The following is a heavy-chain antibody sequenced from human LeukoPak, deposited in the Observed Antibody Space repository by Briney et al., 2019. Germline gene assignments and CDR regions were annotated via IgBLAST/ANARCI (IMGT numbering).Heavy chain of an antibody. D-gene: IGHD1-26*01. CDR1: GFTFSSYA. V-gene: IGHV3-23*01. CDR3: AKFRTPGRYFDY. Sequence: RPGGSLRLSCAASGFTFSSYAMSWVRQAPGKGLEWVSAISGSGGSTYYADSVKGRFTISRDNSKNTLYLQMNSLRAEDTAVYYCAKFRTPGRYFDYWGQGTLVTVSS. J-gene: IGHJ4*02. CDR2: ISGSGGST.